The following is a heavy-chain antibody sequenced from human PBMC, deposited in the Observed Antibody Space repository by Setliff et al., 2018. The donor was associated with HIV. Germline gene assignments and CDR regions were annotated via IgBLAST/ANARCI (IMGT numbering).Heavy chain of an antibody. D-gene: IGHD3-10*01. CDR3: ARQTLWFGDLPGY. CDR1: GYSFSNYW. V-gene: IGHV5-51*01. Sequence: GESLTISCKGSGYSFSNYWIGWVRQMPGKGLEWMGIIYPGDSQTRYSPSFQGQVTISDDKSISTAYLQWSSLKASDTAMYYCARQTLWFGDLPGYWGQGTLVTVSS. CDR2: IYPGDSQT. J-gene: IGHJ4*02.